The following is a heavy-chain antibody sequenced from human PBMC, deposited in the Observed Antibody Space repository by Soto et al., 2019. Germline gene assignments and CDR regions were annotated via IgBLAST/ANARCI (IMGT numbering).Heavy chain of an antibody. CDR2: SSGSGSGGST. J-gene: IGHJ4*02. V-gene: IGHV3-23*01. CDR3: AKDRDDYRNYVFDY. Sequence: GGSLRLSCAASGFTFTNYAMTWVRQAPGKGLEWVSISSGSGSGGSTNYADSVKGRFTISRDNSKNTLYLQMNSLRVEDTAVYYCAKDRDDYRNYVFDYWGQGTLVTVSS. D-gene: IGHD4-4*01. CDR1: GFTFTNYA.